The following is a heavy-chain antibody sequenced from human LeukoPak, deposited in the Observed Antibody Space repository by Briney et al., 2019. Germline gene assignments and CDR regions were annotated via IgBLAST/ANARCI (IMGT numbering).Heavy chain of an antibody. V-gene: IGHV4-4*07. CDR2: THNSGST. J-gene: IGHJ4*02. CDR3: VGDRSAAYYRDFFDY. CDR1: SDSISTHY. Sequence: KSSETLSLTCTVSSDSISTHYWSWIRQPAGKGLEWVGRTHNSGSTNYSPSLKSWVTMSLDTSKNRFSLKLTSVTAADTALYYCVGDRSAAYYRDFFDYWGQGILVTVSS. D-gene: IGHD3-22*01.